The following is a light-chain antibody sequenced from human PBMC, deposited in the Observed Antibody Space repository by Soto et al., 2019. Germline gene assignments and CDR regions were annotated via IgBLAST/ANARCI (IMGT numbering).Light chain of an antibody. CDR1: QSISNW. CDR2: KAS. V-gene: IGKV1-5*03. J-gene: IGKJ2*01. CDR3: QHYTSYYA. Sequence: DIQMTQSPSTLSASVGDRVTITCRASQSISNWLAWYQQKPGKAPKLLIYKASSLQSGVPSRFSGSGSGADFALTIRRLQPDDFGTYYCQHYTSYYAFGQGTKLELK.